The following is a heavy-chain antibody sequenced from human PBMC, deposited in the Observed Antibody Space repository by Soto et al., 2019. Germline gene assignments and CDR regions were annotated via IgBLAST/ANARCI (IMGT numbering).Heavy chain of an antibody. CDR3: ARSYCTGGKCWKNDYSYSTHI. J-gene: IGHJ6*03. Sequence: ASVKVSCKASGYTFTSYVMHWVRQAPGQRLEWMGWINAGNGNTKYSQNFQGRVTITRDTSASTAYMELSSLRSDDTAVYFCARSYCTGGKCWKNDYSYSTHIWCTGPMVTLSS. CDR2: INAGNGNT. D-gene: IGHD2-8*02. V-gene: IGHV1-3*01. CDR1: GYTFTSYV.